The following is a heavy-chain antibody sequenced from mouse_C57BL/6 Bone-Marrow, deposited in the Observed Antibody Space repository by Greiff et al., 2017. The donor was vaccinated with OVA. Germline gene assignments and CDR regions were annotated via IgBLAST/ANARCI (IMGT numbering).Heavy chain of an antibody. D-gene: IGHD2-3*01. V-gene: IGHV5-4*01. CDR1: GFTFSSYA. CDR3: ARDERLLPYYAMDY. Sequence: EVMLVESGGGLVKPGGSLKLSCAASGFTFSSYAMSWVRQTPEKRLEWVATISDGGSYTYYPDNVKGRFTISRDNAKNNLYLQMSHLKSEDTAMYYCARDERLLPYYAMDYWGQGTSVTVSS. CDR2: ISDGGSYT. J-gene: IGHJ4*01.